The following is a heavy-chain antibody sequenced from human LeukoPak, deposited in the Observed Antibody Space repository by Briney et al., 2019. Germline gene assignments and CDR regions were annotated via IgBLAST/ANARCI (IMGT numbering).Heavy chain of an antibody. V-gene: IGHV4-31*03. Sequence: PSQTLSLTCTVSGGSISSGGYYWSWIRQHPGKGLEWIGYIYYSGSTYYNPSLKSRLTISVDTSKNQFSPKLSSVTAADTAVYYCARGGYCSGGSCYLTWFDPWGQGTLVTVSS. CDR2: IYYSGST. CDR1: GGSISSGGYY. CDR3: ARGGYCSGGSCYLTWFDP. D-gene: IGHD2-15*01. J-gene: IGHJ5*02.